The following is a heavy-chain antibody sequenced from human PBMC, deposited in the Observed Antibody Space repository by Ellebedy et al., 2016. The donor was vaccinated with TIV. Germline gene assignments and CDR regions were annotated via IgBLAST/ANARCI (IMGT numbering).Heavy chain of an antibody. D-gene: IGHD2-21*01. J-gene: IGHJ6*02. CDR3: AREVGSASGDPFDI. V-gene: IGHV3-48*03. Sequence: GESLKISCEASGFTFRSYEMDWVRQAPGKGLEWISYISSDGDTKFHLDSVKGRFTISRDNAKNSLYLQMNSLRAEDTAVYYCAREVGSASGDPFDIWGQGTTVTVSS. CDR2: ISSDGDTK. CDR1: GFTFRSYE.